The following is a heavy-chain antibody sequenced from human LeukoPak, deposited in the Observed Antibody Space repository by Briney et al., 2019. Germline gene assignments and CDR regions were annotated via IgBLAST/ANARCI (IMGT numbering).Heavy chain of an antibody. D-gene: IGHD4-17*01. J-gene: IGHJ4*02. CDR1: GGSISSGGYS. CDR2: IYHSGST. Sequence: SQTLSLTCAVSGGSISSGGYSCSWIRQPPGKGLEWIGYIYHSGSTYYNPSLKSRVTISVDRSKNQFSLKLSSVTAADTAVYYCARSTYGDYAYYFDYWGQGTLVTVSS. V-gene: IGHV4-30-2*01. CDR3: ARSTYGDYAYYFDY.